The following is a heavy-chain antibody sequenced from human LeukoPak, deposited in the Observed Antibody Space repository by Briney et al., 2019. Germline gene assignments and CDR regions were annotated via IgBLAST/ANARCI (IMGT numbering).Heavy chain of an antibody. V-gene: IGHV4-31*03. Sequence: SETLSLTCTVSGGSISRGSYFWNWIRQHPGKGLEWIGYFYYSGSTNYSPSLKSRISISLDRSKNQFSLNLSSVTAADTAVYYCARGEGNYELLDNWGQGTLVTVSS. D-gene: IGHD1-7*01. CDR3: ARGEGNYELLDN. CDR1: GGSISRGSYF. J-gene: IGHJ4*02. CDR2: FYYSGST.